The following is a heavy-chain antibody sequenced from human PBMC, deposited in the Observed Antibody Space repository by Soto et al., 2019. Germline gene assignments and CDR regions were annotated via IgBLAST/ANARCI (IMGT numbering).Heavy chain of an antibody. D-gene: IGHD3-22*01. CDR2: ISRSSSYI. CDR1: GFIFSRYA. V-gene: IGHV3-21*01. Sequence: GGSLRLSCPGSGFIFSRYAMNWVRQAPGKGLEGVSSISRSSSYIYYADSVRGRFTISRDNARNTLHLQMNSLRDEDTAVYYCANGARTYYYDSSGWRFDYWGQGTLVTVSS. CDR3: ANGARTYYYDSSGWRFDY. J-gene: IGHJ4*02.